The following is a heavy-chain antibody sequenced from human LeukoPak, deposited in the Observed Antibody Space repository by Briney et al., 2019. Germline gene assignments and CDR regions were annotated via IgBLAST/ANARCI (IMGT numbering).Heavy chain of an antibody. J-gene: IGHJ6*03. V-gene: IGHV3-30*02. CDR2: IRYDGSNK. CDR3: AKDAHYDFWSGYYQYYYYYYMDV. D-gene: IGHD3-3*01. Sequence: GGSLRLSXAASGFTFSSYGMHWVRQAPGKGLEWVAFIRYDGSNKYYADSVKGRFTISRDNSKNTLYLQMNSLRAEDTAVYYCAKDAHYDFWSGYYQYYYYYYMDVWGKGTTVTVSS. CDR1: GFTFSSYG.